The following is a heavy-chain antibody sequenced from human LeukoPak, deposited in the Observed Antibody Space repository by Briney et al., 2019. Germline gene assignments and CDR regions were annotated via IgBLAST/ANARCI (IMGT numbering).Heavy chain of an antibody. CDR3: AKLREWELPDLFDY. D-gene: IGHD1-26*01. Sequence: PGGSLRLSCAASGFIFSNYGMSWVRQAPGKGLEWVSAISGSGGSTYYADSVKGRFTISRDNSKNTLYLQMNSLRAEDTAVYYCAKLREWELPDLFDYWGQGTLVTVSS. V-gene: IGHV3-23*01. J-gene: IGHJ4*02. CDR2: ISGSGGST. CDR1: GFIFSNYG.